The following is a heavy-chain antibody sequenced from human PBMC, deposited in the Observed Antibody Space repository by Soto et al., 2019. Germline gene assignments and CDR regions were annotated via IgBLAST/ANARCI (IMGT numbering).Heavy chain of an antibody. Sequence: EVQLVESGGGLVQPGGSLRLSCAASGFTFSSYSMNWVRQAPGKGLQWISYISSSSNTIYYADSVKGRFTISRDYGKDSLYLQMDSLTDGDTAGYYCVRGVPGDQTYFWYGMDVWGQGTTVTVSS. D-gene: IGHD7-27*01. J-gene: IGHJ6*02. CDR3: VRGVPGDQTYFWYGMDV. V-gene: IGHV3-48*02. CDR2: ISSSSNTI. CDR1: GFTFSSYS.